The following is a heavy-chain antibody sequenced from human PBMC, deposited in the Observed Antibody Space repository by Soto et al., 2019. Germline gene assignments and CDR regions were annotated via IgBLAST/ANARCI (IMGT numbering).Heavy chain of an antibody. CDR3: ARDIINSYFGGDCYAYYYYGMYF. Sequence: EVQLVESGGGLVKPGGSLRLSCAGSGFTFSTYSINWVRQAPGKGLEWVSSISSRDSYIYYADSVQGRFTVSRYNAKNSLYLQMNSLRAEDTAVYYCARDIINSYFGGDCYAYYYYGMYFWCQGTTVTVSS. D-gene: IGHD2-21*02. CDR2: ISSRDSYI. J-gene: IGHJ6*02. CDR1: GFTFSTYS. V-gene: IGHV3-21*01.